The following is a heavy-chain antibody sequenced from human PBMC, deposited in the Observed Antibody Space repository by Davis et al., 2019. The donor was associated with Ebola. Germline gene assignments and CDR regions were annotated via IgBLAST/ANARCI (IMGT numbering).Heavy chain of an antibody. CDR3: AKDAQFAYDFLRGFQILYFDY. CDR1: GGSISSSGY. V-gene: IGHV3-23*01. J-gene: IGHJ4*02. Sequence: ETLSLTCTVSGGSISSSGYYWGWIRQPPGKGLEWVAGISGSGDRTYYADSVKGRFTISRDNSKNTLNLQMNSLTAEDTAVYYCAKDAQFAYDFLRGFQILYFDYWGQGTLVTVSS. CDR2: ISGSGDRT. D-gene: IGHD3-3*01.